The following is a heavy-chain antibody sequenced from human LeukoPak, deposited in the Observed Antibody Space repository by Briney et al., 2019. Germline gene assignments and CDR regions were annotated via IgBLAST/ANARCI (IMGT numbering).Heavy chain of an antibody. J-gene: IGHJ4*02. CDR1: DFTFSSYW. V-gene: IGHV3-7*01. D-gene: IGHD1-1*01. CDR2: INQDGSDK. CDR3: ARVGYNWDDDGVDY. Sequence: TGGSLRLSCAASDFTFSSYWMSWVRQAPGKGLEWVANINQDGSDKRYMDSVRGRFTISRDNAKNSLSLHMDSLRAEDTAAYYCARVGYNWDDDGVDYWGQGTLVTVSS.